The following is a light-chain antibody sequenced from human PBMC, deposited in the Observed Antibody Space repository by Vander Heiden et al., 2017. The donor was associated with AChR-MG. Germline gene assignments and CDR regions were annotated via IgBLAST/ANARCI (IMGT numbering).Light chain of an antibody. CDR1: SSNIGSNP. CDR3: AAGDDSLNGDV. Sequence: QSVLTQPPSASGTPGQRVTISCSGSSSNIGSNPVNWYQQLPGTAPKLLIYSNNRRPSGVPDRFSGSKSGTSASLAIGGLQSEDEADYYCAAGDDSLNGDVFGTGTKVTVL. V-gene: IGLV1-44*01. J-gene: IGLJ1*01. CDR2: SNN.